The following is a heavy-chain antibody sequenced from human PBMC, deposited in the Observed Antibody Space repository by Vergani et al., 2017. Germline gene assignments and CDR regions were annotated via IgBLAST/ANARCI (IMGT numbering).Heavy chain of an antibody. CDR1: GFTLSSFW. V-gene: IGHV3-7*01. J-gene: IGHJ4*02. CDR2: IKEDGSEK. CDR3: ARVEGYSGIY. Sequence: EVQLVESGGGLVKPGGSLRLSCAASGFTLSSFWMSWVRQAAGKGLEWVANIKEDGSEKFYVDSVRGRFVISRDNAKNSLYLQLNSLRAEDTAVYYCARVEGYSGIYWGQGTLVTVSS. D-gene: IGHD5-12*01.